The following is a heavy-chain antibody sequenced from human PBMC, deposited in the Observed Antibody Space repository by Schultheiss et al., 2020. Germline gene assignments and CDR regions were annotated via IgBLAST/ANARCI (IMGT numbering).Heavy chain of an antibody. CDR1: GGSVSSGSYY. J-gene: IGHJ4*02. CDR3: ASQIAAAVDY. D-gene: IGHD6-13*01. Sequence: SETLSLTCTVSGGSVSSGSYYWSWIRQPPGKGLEWIGSIYYSGSTNYNPSLKSRVTMSVDTSKNQFSLKLSSVTAADTAVYYCASQIAAAVDYWGQGTLVTVSS. CDR2: IYYSGST. V-gene: IGHV4-39*01.